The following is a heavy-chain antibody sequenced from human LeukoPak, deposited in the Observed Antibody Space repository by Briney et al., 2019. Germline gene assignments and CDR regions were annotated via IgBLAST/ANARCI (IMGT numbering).Heavy chain of an antibody. J-gene: IGHJ4*02. Sequence: SETLSLTCAVSGGSISSSNWWSWVRQPPGKGLEWIGEIYHSGSTNYNPSLKSRVTISVDTSKNQFSLKLSSVTAADTAVYYCVKTNSWPDYYFDYWGQGILVTVSS. CDR3: VKTNSWPDYYFDY. CDR1: GGSISSSNW. CDR2: IYHSGST. V-gene: IGHV4-4*02. D-gene: IGHD6-13*01.